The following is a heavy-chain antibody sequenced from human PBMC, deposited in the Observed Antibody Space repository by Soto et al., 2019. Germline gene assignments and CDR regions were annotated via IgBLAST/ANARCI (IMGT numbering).Heavy chain of an antibody. CDR2: INPSGGRT. CDR3: ARKGTYGGNRDAFDF. Sequence: QVQLVQSGAEVKKPGASVKVSCKTSGYTFTSYYIQWVRQAPGQGLEWMGAINPSGGRTSYAQNFQGRVTLTRDTSTNTVYMDLSSLRSEDTAVYYCARKGTYGGNRDAFDFWGQGTMVIVSS. V-gene: IGHV1-46*03. D-gene: IGHD4-17*01. J-gene: IGHJ3*01. CDR1: GYTFTSYY.